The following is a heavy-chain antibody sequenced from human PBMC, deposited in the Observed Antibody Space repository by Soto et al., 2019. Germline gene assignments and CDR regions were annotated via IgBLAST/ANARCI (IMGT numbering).Heavy chain of an antibody. Sequence: GGSLRLSCAASGFTFSDYYMSWIRQAPGKGLEWVSYISSSGSTIYYADSVKGRFTISRDNYKNSLYLHMNRLRAEDTAVYYCASESSNPNRLRVIPAADAFDLWGQGTLVTVSS. D-gene: IGHD2-2*01. CDR1: GFTFSDYY. J-gene: IGHJ3*01. CDR3: ASESSNPNRLRVIPAADAFDL. CDR2: ISSSGSTI. V-gene: IGHV3-11*01.